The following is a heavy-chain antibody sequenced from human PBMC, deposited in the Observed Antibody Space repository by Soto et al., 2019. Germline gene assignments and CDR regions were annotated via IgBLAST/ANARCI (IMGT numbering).Heavy chain of an antibody. D-gene: IGHD3-22*01. CDR1: GFTFSSYG. CDR2: ISYDGSNK. CDR3: AKAYDSSGYYVDY. Sequence: QVQLVESGGGVVQPGRSLRLSCAASGFTFSSYGMHWVRQAPGKGLEWVAVISYDGSNKYYADSVKGRFTISRDNSKNALYLRMNSRRAEDTAVYYCAKAYDSSGYYVDYWGQGNLVTVSS. J-gene: IGHJ4*02. V-gene: IGHV3-30*18.